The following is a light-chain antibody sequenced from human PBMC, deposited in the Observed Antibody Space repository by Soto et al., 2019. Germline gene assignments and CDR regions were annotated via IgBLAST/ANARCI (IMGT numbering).Light chain of an antibody. Sequence: QSVLTQPASVSGSPGQSITISCTGTSSDVGSYNLVSWYQQHPGKAPKLMIYEGSKRPSGVSNRCSGSKSGNTASLTSSGLQAEDEADYYCCSYAGSSTYVFGTGTKLTVL. J-gene: IGLJ1*01. V-gene: IGLV2-23*01. CDR3: CSYAGSSTYV. CDR1: SSDVGSYNL. CDR2: EGS.